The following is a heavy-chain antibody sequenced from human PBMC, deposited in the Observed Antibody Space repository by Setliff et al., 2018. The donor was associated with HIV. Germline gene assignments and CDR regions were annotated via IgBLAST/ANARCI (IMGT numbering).Heavy chain of an antibody. Sequence: PGGSLRLSCTASGFIFGDFPLAWVRQAPGKGLEWVGFIRSRTLSRTTEYAASVKGRFTISRDNSKNTLYLQMNSLRAEDTAVYYCARSVIGYYYYGMDVWGQGTLVTVSS. CDR3: ARSVIGYYYYGMDV. J-gene: IGHJ6*02. D-gene: IGHD3-10*01. CDR2: IRSRTLSRTT. CDR1: GFIFGDFP. V-gene: IGHV3-49*04.